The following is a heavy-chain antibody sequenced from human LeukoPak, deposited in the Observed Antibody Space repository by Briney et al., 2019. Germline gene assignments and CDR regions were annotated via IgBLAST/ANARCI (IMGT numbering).Heavy chain of an antibody. J-gene: IGHJ4*02. D-gene: IGHD3-3*01. CDR2: INHSGST. CDR1: GGSFSGYY. CDR3: ARSPIWSGYSYYFDY. Sequence: SETLSLTCAVYGGSFSGYYWSWIRQPPGKGLEWLGEINHSGSTNYNPSLKSRVTISVDTSKNQFSLKLSSVTAADTAVYYCARSPIWSGYSYYFDYWGQGTLVTVSS. V-gene: IGHV4-34*01.